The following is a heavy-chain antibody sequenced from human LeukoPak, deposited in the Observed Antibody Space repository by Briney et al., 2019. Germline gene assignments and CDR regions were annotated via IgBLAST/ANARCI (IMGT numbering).Heavy chain of an antibody. D-gene: IGHD6-19*01. CDR3: ARGFLGGTDQYFDS. V-gene: IGHV3-23*01. CDR2: IGGGGPTT. CDR1: GFTFSTYA. Sequence: TGGSLRLPCAASGFTFSTYAMDWVRQAPAKGLEWVSTIGGGGPTTDYADSVKDRFTISRDNSKNTLYLQMNSLRAEDTAVYFCARGFLGGTDQYFDSWGQGTLVTVSS. J-gene: IGHJ4*02.